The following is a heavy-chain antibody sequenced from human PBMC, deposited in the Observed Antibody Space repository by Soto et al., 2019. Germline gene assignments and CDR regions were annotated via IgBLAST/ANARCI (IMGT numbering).Heavy chain of an antibody. CDR3: GKRAKYNSGPGGY. D-gene: IGHD6-19*01. V-gene: IGHV3-23*01. J-gene: IGHJ4*02. CDR1: GFTFSSYA. Sequence: GGSLRLSCAASGFTFSSYAMSWVRQAPGKGLEWVSALSGSGGSTYYADSVKGRFTISRDNSKNTLYLQMNSLRVEDTAVYYCGKRAKYNSGPGGYWGQGTLVTVSS. CDR2: LSGSGGST.